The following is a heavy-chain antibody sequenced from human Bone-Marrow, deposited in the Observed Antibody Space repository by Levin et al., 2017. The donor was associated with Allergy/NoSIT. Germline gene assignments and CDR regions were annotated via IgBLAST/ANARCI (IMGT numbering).Heavy chain of an antibody. D-gene: IGHD1/OR15-1a*01. V-gene: IGHV3-11*01. CDR2: ISSRGTTM. J-gene: IGHJ6*02. Sequence: GGSLRLSCAASGFTLSDYYMSWIRQAPGKGLEWVSYISSRGTTMYLADSVKGRFTISWDNAKNSLSLQMNSLRADDTAVYYCARDMNKAHYNYGLDVWGQGTTVTVSS. CDR1: GFTLSDYY. CDR3: ARDMNKAHYNYGLDV.